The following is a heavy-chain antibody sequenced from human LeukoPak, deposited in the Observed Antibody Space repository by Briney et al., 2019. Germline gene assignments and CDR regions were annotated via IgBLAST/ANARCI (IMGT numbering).Heavy chain of an antibody. D-gene: IGHD6-19*01. J-gene: IGHJ4*02. Sequence: RAGGSLRLSCAASGFTFNRDWTAWVRQAPGKGLEWVANIKEDGSEKNYVDSVKGRFTISRDNAVNSVYLQMNDLRAEDTGVYYCATKEPSTSGWSYWGQRTLVTVSS. CDR2: IKEDGSEK. V-gene: IGHV3-7*01. CDR1: GFTFNRDW. CDR3: ATKEPSTSGWSY.